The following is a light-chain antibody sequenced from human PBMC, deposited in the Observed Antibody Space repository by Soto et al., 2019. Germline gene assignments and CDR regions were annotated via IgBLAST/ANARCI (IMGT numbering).Light chain of an antibody. V-gene: IGLV2-14*01. CDR1: SSDVGGYNY. Sequence: QSALTQPASVSGSSGQSITISCTGTSSDVGGYNYVSWYQQHPGKAPRIMIFGVSNRPSGVSYRFSGSKSGNTASLTISGIQAEDEADYYCCSYSSTASYVFGTGTKVTAL. CDR3: CSYSSTASYV. J-gene: IGLJ1*01. CDR2: GVS.